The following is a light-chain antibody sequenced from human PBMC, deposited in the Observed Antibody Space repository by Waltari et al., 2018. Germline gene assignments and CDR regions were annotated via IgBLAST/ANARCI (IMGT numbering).Light chain of an antibody. CDR3: SSFAGNNNVV. CDR1: SNDVGAYTY. V-gene: IGLV2-8*01. CDR2: EVS. J-gene: IGLJ2*01. Sequence: QSALTQPPSASGSPGQSVTISCTGTSNDVGAYTYVSWYQQHPGKAPKLMIYEVSMRPSGVPDRFSGSKSDNTASLTVSGLQAEDEADYYCSSFAGNNNVVFGGGTKLTVL.